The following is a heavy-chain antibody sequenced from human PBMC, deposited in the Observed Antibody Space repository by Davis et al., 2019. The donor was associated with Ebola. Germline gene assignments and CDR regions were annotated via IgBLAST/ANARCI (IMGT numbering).Heavy chain of an antibody. J-gene: IGHJ4*02. CDR1: GYTFTSYA. Sequence: AASVKVSCKASGYTFTSYAMHCVRHAPGQRLEWMGWINAGNGNTKYSQKFQGRVTITRDTSASTAYMELSSLRSEDTAVYYCARDHYRASGSSGLLDYWGQGTLVTVSS. CDR3: ARDHYRASGSSGLLDY. D-gene: IGHD6-6*01. V-gene: IGHV1-3*01. CDR2: INAGNGNT.